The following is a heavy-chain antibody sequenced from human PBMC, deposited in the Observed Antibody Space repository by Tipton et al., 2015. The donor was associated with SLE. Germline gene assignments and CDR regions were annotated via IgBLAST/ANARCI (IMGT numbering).Heavy chain of an antibody. CDR3: ARRGYCDSTRCPDFDS. D-gene: IGHD2-2*01. Sequence: TLSLTCTVSGGSISGSSYYWGWIRQPPGKGLEWIGSIYYSGTTSYNPSLKSRVTASVDTSKNQFSLKLSSVTAADTAVYYCARRGYCDSTRCPDFDSWGQGTLVTVSS. CDR1: GGSISGSSYY. CDR2: IYYSGTT. J-gene: IGHJ4*02. V-gene: IGHV4-39*01.